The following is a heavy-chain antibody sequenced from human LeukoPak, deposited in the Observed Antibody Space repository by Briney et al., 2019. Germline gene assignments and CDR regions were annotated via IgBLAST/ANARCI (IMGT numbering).Heavy chain of an antibody. J-gene: IGHJ3*02. Sequence: GASVKVSCKASAYSFTGYYIHWVRRAPGQGLEWMGWINPNSGGTNYAQKFQGRVTMTRDTSISTAYMELSRLRSDDTAVYYCAKTLIVVVPAARWDAFDIWGQGTMVTVSS. CDR2: INPNSGGT. V-gene: IGHV1-2*02. CDR3: AKTLIVVVPAARWDAFDI. D-gene: IGHD2-2*01. CDR1: AYSFTGYY.